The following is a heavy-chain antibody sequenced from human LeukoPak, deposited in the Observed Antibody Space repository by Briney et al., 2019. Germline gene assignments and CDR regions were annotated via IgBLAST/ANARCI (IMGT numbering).Heavy chain of an antibody. CDR1: GYSFTSYW. Sequence: GESLKISCKGSGYSFTSYWIGWVRQMPGKGLEWMGIIYPGDSDTRYSPSFQGQVTISADKSISTAYLQWSSLKASDTAMYYCARRGRDGYNQYHLDYWGQGTLVTVSS. CDR3: ARRGRDGYNQYHLDY. D-gene: IGHD5-24*01. V-gene: IGHV5-51*01. CDR2: IYPGDSDT. J-gene: IGHJ4*02.